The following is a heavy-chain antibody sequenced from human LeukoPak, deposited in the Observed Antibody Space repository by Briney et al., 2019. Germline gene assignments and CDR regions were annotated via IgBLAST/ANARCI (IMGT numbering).Heavy chain of an antibody. CDR3: ARVRENWNPNYYYYYMDV. Sequence: ASVKVSCKASGYTFTSYDINWVRQATGQGLEWMGWMNPNSGNTGYAQKFQGRVTITRNTSISTAYMELSSLRSEDTAVYYCARVRENWNPNYYYYYMDVWGKGTTVTVSS. V-gene: IGHV1-8*03. CDR1: GYTFTSYD. D-gene: IGHD1-1*01. CDR2: MNPNSGNT. J-gene: IGHJ6*03.